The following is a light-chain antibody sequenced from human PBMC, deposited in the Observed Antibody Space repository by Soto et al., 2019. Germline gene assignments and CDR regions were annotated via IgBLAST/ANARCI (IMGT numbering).Light chain of an antibody. CDR2: DGS. J-gene: IGLJ2*01. Sequence: QSALTQPASVSGSPGQSVAISCTATTCDVGGYNYLSWYQQHPGKAPKLILYDGSSRPSGVSNRFSGSKSGNTASLIISGLKPEDEADYHCSSYTRTTVVFGGGTKLTVL. CDR3: SSYTRTTVV. V-gene: IGLV2-14*03. CDR1: TCDVGGYNY.